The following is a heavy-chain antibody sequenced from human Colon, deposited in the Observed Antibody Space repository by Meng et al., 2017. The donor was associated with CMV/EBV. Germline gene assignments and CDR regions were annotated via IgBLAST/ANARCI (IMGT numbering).Heavy chain of an antibody. CDR3: AKVGPGTSVASLDY. Sequence: GESLKISCAASGFTFSSHWMHWVRQAPGKGLVWVGRIRGDGIGTSYADSVKGRFTISRGNAKNTVYLQMNSLRVEDTAVYSCAKVGPGTSVASLDYWGQGALVTVSS. J-gene: IGHJ4*02. D-gene: IGHD3-10*01. CDR2: IRGDGIGT. V-gene: IGHV3-74*01. CDR1: GFTFSSHW.